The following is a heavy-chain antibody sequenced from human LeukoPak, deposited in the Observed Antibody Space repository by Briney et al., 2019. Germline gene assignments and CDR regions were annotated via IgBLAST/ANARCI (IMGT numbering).Heavy chain of an antibody. CDR1: GGSISSGSYY. J-gene: IGHJ5*02. Sequence: PSETLSLTCTVSGGSISSGSYYWSWIRQLAGKGLEWIGRIYTSGSTNYNPSLKSRVTISVDTSKNQFSLKLSSVTAADTAVYYCARGSSWFDPWGQGTLVTVSS. V-gene: IGHV4-61*02. CDR3: ARGSSWFDP. CDR2: IYTSGST.